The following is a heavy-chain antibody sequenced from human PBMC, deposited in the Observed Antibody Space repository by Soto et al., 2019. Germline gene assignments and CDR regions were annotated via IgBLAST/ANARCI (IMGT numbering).Heavy chain of an antibody. Sequence: PGGSLRLSCAASGFTFSSYWMIWVRQAPGKGLEWVANIKQDGSEKYYVDSVKGRFTISRDNAKNSLYLQMNSLRAEDTAVYYCARANYDFWSGSPYYYGMDVWGQGTTVTVSS. V-gene: IGHV3-7*01. CDR1: GFTFSSYW. CDR3: ARANYDFWSGSPYYYGMDV. D-gene: IGHD3-3*01. CDR2: IKQDGSEK. J-gene: IGHJ6*02.